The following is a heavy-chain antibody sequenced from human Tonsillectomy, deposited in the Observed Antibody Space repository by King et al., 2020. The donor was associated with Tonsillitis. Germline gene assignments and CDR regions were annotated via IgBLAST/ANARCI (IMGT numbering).Heavy chain of an antibody. V-gene: IGHV4-39*01. CDR3: ARQEGGNWDFWSGYYFDY. CDR2: IYYGGST. CDR1: GGSISSSSYY. D-gene: IGHD3-3*01. Sequence: QLQESGPGLVKPSETLSLTCTVSGGSISSSSYYWGWIRQPPGKGLEWIGNIYYGGSTYYNPSLKSRLTISVDTSKNQFSLKLNSVTAADTAVYYCARQEGGNWDFWSGYYFDYWGQGTLVTVSS. J-gene: IGHJ4*02.